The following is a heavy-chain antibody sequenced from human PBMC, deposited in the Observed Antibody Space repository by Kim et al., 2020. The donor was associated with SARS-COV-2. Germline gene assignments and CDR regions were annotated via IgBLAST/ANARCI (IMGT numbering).Heavy chain of an antibody. J-gene: IGHJ4*02. CDR3: AKGGPYSGTYYPDY. V-gene: IGHV3-23*01. D-gene: IGHD1-26*01. Sequence: AASVKGLITISRDNPKKTLYLQMNSLRGEDTALYYCAKGGPYSGTYYPDYWGQGTLVTVSS.